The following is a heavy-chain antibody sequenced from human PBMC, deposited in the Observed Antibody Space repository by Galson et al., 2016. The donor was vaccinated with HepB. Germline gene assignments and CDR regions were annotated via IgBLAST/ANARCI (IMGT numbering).Heavy chain of an antibody. D-gene: IGHD2-21*01. CDR3: ASHCGGDCYNNLADAFDI. Sequence: SETLSLTCTVSSGSISSSRYYWGWIRQPPGKGLEWIGSVYYSGTAYYDPSLKSRVSISVYTSKNQFSLRLSSVAAGDTAVYFCASHCGGDCYNNLADAFDIWGRGTMVTVSS. CDR1: SGSISSSRYY. CDR2: VYYSGTA. V-gene: IGHV4-39*01. J-gene: IGHJ3*02.